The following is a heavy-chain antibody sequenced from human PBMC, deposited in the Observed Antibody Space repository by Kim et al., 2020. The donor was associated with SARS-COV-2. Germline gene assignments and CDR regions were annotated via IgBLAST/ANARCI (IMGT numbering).Heavy chain of an antibody. Sequence: ASVKVSCKASGYTFTSYGISWVRQAPGQGLEWMGWISAYNGNTNYAQKLQGRVTMTTDTSTSTAYMELRSLRSDDTAVYYCARYGRYDSSGYYWEVAGYWGQGTLVTVSS. J-gene: IGHJ4*02. V-gene: IGHV1-18*01. CDR3: ARYGRYDSSGYYWEVAGY. CDR2: ISAYNGNT. D-gene: IGHD3-22*01. CDR1: GYTFTSYG.